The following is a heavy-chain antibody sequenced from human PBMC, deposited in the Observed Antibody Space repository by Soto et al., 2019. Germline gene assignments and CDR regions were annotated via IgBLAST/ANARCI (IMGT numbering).Heavy chain of an antibody. Sequence: GGSLRLSCAASGFTFSSYSMNWVRQAPGKGLEWVSSISSSSSYIYYADSVKGRFTISRDNAKNSLYLQMNSLRAEDTAVYYCARDFTGDYNLLSGYFDLWGRGTLVTVSS. CDR3: ARDFTGDYNLLSGYFDL. CDR2: ISSSSSYI. D-gene: IGHD4-17*01. CDR1: GFTFSSYS. J-gene: IGHJ2*01. V-gene: IGHV3-21*01.